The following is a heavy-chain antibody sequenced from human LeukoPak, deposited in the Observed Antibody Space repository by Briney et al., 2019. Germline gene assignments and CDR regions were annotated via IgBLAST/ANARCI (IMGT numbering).Heavy chain of an antibody. CDR1: GGTFSSYA. CDR2: IIPIFGTA. D-gene: IGHD3-3*01. J-gene: IGHJ5*02. CDR3: ARVVLIHLEWLPTSRHWFDP. V-gene: IGHV1-69*05. Sequence: SVEVSCKASGGTFSSYAISWVRQGPGQGLERMGEIIPIFGTANYAQKFQGRVTITTDESTSTAYMELSSLRSEDTAVYYCARVVLIHLEWLPTSRHWFDPWGQGTLVTVSS.